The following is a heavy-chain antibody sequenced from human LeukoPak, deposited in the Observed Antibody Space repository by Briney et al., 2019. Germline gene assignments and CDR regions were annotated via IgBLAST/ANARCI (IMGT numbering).Heavy chain of an antibody. Sequence: ASVKVSCKASGDTFTGYYMHWVRQAPGQGLEWMGWINPNSGGTNYAQKFQGRVTMTRDTSISTAYMELSRLRSDDTAVYYCARGLLVGGSGSEHDYWGQRTLVTVYS. V-gene: IGHV1-2*02. CDR3: ARGLLVGGSGSEHDY. CDR2: INPNSGGT. CDR1: GDTFTGYY. J-gene: IGHJ4*02. D-gene: IGHD3-10*01.